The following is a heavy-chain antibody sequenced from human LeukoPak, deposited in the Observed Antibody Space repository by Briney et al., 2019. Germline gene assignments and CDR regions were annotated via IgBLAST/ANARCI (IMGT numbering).Heavy chain of an antibody. CDR2: VFPTGST. CDR1: GGSISNPNW. D-gene: IGHD5-24*01. J-gene: IGHJ4*02. V-gene: IGHV4-4*02. Sequence: PSETLSLTCAVSGGSISNPNWWTWVRQPPGKGLEWIGEVFPTGSTNYNPSLRSRVTISLDRSKNQFSLQLNSVTAADTALYYCATYLGDGYKLDYWGQGTLVTVSS. CDR3: ATYLGDGYKLDY.